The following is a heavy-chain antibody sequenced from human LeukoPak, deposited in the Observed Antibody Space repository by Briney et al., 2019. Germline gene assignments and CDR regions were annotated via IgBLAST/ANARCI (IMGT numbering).Heavy chain of an antibody. J-gene: IGHJ4*02. D-gene: IGHD2-2*01. Sequence: PGGSLRLSCAASGFTFDDYAMHWVRQAPGKGLEWVSGISWNSGSIGYADSVKGRFTISRDNAKNSLYLQMNSLRAEDTAVYYCARDGSYHTPTHFDYWGQGTLVTVSS. V-gene: IGHV3-9*01. CDR2: ISWNSGSI. CDR1: GFTFDDYA. CDR3: ARDGSYHTPTHFDY.